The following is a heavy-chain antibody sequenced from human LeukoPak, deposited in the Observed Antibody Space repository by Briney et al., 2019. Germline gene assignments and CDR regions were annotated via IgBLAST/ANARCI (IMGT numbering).Heavy chain of an antibody. J-gene: IGHJ4*02. CDR3: VRVMRYFDWYLDY. Sequence: SETLSLTCAVSGGSISSSNWWSWVRPPPGKGLEWIGYIYYSGSTYYNPSLKSRVTMSVDTSKNQFSLKLSSVTAADTAVYYCVRVMRYFDWYLDYWGQGTLVTVSS. CDR2: IYYSGST. V-gene: IGHV4-30-4*01. D-gene: IGHD3-9*01. CDR1: GGSISSSNW.